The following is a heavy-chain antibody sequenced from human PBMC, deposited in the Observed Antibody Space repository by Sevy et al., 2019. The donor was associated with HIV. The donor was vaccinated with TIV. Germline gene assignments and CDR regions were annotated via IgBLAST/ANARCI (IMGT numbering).Heavy chain of an antibody. Sequence: GGSPRLSCAASGFTFSSYGMHWVRQAPGKGLEWVAVISYDGSNKYYADSVKGRFTISRDNSKNTLYLQMNSLRAEDTAVYYCAGMREAARDYYYGMDVWGQGTTVTVSS. CDR3: AGMREAARDYYYGMDV. J-gene: IGHJ6*02. V-gene: IGHV3-30*03. D-gene: IGHD6-6*01. CDR2: ISYDGSNK. CDR1: GFTFSSYG.